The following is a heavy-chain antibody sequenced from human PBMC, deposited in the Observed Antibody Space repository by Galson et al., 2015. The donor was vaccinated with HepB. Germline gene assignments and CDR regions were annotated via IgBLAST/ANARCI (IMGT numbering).Heavy chain of an antibody. CDR1: GFPFSDYG. CDR2: IWYDGSQK. V-gene: IGHV3-33*08. J-gene: IGHJ6*02. D-gene: IGHD6-19*01. Sequence: SLRLSCATSGFPFSDYGMHWVRQAPGKGLEWLAVIWYDGSQKFHEDSVEGRFTISRDNSKNMLFLQMDSLSVDDTAVYFCVRDSGLYGLDVWGQGTRVTVSS. CDR3: VRDSGLYGLDV.